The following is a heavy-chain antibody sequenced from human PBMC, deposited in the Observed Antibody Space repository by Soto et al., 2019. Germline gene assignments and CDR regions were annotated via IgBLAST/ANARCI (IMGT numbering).Heavy chain of an antibody. J-gene: IGHJ6*02. CDR3: ARLPALRDDYYYGMDV. Sequence: GDSLKISYKGSGYSFTSYWIGWLRQIPGKGLEWMGIIYPGDSDTRYSPSFQGHVTISADKSISTAYLQWSSLKASDTDMYYCARLPALRDDYYYGMDVWGQGTTVTLSS. CDR1: GYSFTSYW. CDR2: IYPGDSDT. D-gene: IGHD2-2*01. V-gene: IGHV5-51*01.